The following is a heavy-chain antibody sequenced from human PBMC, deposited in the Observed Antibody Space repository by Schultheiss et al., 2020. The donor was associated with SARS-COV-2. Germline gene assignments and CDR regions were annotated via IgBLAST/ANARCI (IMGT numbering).Heavy chain of an antibody. CDR1: GYTFTSYG. CDR2: ISAYNGNT. CDR3: ARGITMVRGAAPGAFDI. D-gene: IGHD3-10*01. Sequence: GESLKISCKASGYTFTSYGISWVRQAPGQGLEWMGWISAYNGNTNYAQKLQGRVTMTTDTSTSTAYMELRSLRSDDTAVYYCARGITMVRGAAPGAFDIWGQGTMVTVSS. J-gene: IGHJ3*02. V-gene: IGHV1-18*01.